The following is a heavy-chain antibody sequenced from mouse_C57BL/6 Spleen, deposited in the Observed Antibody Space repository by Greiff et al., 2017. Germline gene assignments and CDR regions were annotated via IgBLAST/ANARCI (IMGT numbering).Heavy chain of an antibody. Sequence: VQLKEPGAELVRPGASVKLSCTASGFNIKDDYMHWVKQRPEQGLEWIGRIDPENGDTEYASKFQGKATITADTSSNTAYLQLSSLTSEDTAVYYCTTSIYYFGSSAWIAYWGQGTLVTVSA. CDR3: TTSIYYFGSSAWIAY. D-gene: IGHD1-1*01. CDR1: GFNIKDDY. V-gene: IGHV14-4*01. J-gene: IGHJ3*01. CDR2: IDPENGDT.